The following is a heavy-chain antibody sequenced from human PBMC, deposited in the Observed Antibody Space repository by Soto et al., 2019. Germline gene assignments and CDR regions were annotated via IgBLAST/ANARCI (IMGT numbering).Heavy chain of an antibody. Sequence: PGESLKISCKGSGYSFTSYWIGWVRQMPGKGLEWMGIIYPGDSDTRYSPSFQGQVTISADKSISTAYLQWSSLKASDTAMYYCARSYYDSSGYTNWLAPWGQGTLVTVSS. CDR2: IYPGDSDT. V-gene: IGHV5-51*01. CDR3: ARSYYDSSGYTNWLAP. CDR1: GYSFTSYW. J-gene: IGHJ5*02. D-gene: IGHD3-22*01.